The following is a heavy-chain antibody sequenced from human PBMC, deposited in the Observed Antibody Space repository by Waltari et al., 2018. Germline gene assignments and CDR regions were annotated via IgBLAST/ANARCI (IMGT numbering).Heavy chain of an antibody. V-gene: IGHV1-2*02. CDR2: INPNSGGT. CDR1: GYTFTGYS. D-gene: IGHD4-17*01. J-gene: IGHJ5*02. Sequence: VQLAQSGAEVKNPGASVKVSCKASGYTFTGYSMHWVRQAPGQGLEWMGWINPNSGGTNYAQKFQGRVTMTRDTSISTAYMELSRLRSDDTAVYYCARAVGDYGWFDPWGQGTLVTVSS. CDR3: ARAVGDYGWFDP.